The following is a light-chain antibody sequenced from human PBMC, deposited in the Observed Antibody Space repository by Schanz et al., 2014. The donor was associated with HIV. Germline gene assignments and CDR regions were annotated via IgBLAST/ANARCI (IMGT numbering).Light chain of an antibody. V-gene: IGLV1-40*01. CDR1: TSNIGAGYD. Sequence: QSVLTQPPSVSGAPGQRVTISCIGSTSNIGAGYDVHWYQQLPGAAPRLLIYGDDSRPSGVPDRFSGSKSGTSASLAISGLQSEDEADYYCAAWDDSLNGQIFGGGTKVTVL. CDR3: AAWDDSLNGQI. CDR2: GDD. J-gene: IGLJ2*01.